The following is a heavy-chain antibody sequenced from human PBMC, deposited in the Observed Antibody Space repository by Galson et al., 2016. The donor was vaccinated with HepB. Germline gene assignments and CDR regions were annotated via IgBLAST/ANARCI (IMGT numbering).Heavy chain of an antibody. CDR3: ARNGVFSDHGGYSFDY. Sequence: SETLSLTCVVSGGSISTDIYWSWIRQPPAKGLEWIGEFHHRGSPHYNPSLQSRVSISVDNSKNEFSLELTSVTAADTALYYCARNGVFSDHGGYSFDYWGRGTLVTVSS. J-gene: IGHJ4*02. CDR2: FHHRGSP. CDR1: GGSISTDIY. V-gene: IGHV4/OR15-8*01. D-gene: IGHD4-23*01.